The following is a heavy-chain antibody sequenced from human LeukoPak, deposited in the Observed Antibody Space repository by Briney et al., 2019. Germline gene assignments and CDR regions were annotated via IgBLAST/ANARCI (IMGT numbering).Heavy chain of an antibody. Sequence: GGSLRLSCVASGFTFGKYWMSWVRQAPGKGLEWVAVIWYDGSNKYYADSVRGRFTISRDNSKNTLYLQMNSLRAEDTAAYYCARDNSLGYCSGGSCSSFDYWGQGTLVTVSS. CDR2: IWYDGSNK. V-gene: IGHV3-33*07. J-gene: IGHJ4*02. CDR3: ARDNSLGYCSGGSCSSFDY. CDR1: GFTFGKYW. D-gene: IGHD2-15*01.